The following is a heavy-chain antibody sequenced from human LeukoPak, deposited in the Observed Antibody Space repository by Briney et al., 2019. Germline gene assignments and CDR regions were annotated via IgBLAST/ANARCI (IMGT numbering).Heavy chain of an antibody. J-gene: IGHJ6*02. D-gene: IGHD5-12*01. CDR3: ARGLYSGYDSRNLDYYYYYYGMDV. Sequence: GGSLRLSCAASGFTFSSYSMNWVRQAPGKGLEWVSSISSSSSYIYYADSVKGRFTISRDNAKNSLYLQMNSLRAEDTAVYYCARGLYSGYDSRNLDYYYYYYGMDVWGQGTTVTDSS. CDR2: ISSSSSYI. CDR1: GFTFSSYS. V-gene: IGHV3-21*01.